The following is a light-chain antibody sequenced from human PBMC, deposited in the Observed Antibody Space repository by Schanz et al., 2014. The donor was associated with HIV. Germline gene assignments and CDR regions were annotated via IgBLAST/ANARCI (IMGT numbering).Light chain of an antibody. V-gene: IGLV2-14*03. CDR2: GVF. Sequence: QSALTQPASVSGSPGQSITVSCTGTNNDIGSYTYVAWYQQHPGKAPKVVVYGVFDRPSGVSPRFSGSKSGNTASLTISGLRTEDEADYYCSSSTSSGTVVFGGGTKVTVL. CDR1: NNDIGSYTY. CDR3: SSSTSSGTVV. J-gene: IGLJ2*01.